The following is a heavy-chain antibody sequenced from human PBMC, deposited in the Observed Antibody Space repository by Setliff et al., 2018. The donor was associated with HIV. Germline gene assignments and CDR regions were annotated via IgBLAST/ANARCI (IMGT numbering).Heavy chain of an antibody. J-gene: IGHJ4*02. D-gene: IGHD1-26*01. Sequence: GESLKISCAASGFTFSTYWMHWVRQAPGKGLVWVSRINSDGTSTTYADSVKGRFTISRDNAKNTLYLQVNSLRAEDTAVYYCTTWQGYSGSSRAFDYWGQGRLVTVSS. CDR3: TTWQGYSGSSRAFDY. V-gene: IGHV3-74*01. CDR1: GFTFSTYW. CDR2: INSDGTST.